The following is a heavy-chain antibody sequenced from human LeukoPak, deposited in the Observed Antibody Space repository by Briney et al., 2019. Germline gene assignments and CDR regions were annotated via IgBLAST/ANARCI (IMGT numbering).Heavy chain of an antibody. CDR1: GFTFSSYS. Sequence: PGGSLRLSCAASGFTFSSYSMNWVRQAPGKGLEWVSSISSSSSYIYYADSVKGRFTISRDSAKNSLYLQMNSLRAEDTAVYYCARELSSSSIALPSDYWGQGTLVTVSS. D-gene: IGHD6-6*01. CDR2: ISSSSSYI. CDR3: ARELSSSSIALPSDY. V-gene: IGHV3-21*01. J-gene: IGHJ4*02.